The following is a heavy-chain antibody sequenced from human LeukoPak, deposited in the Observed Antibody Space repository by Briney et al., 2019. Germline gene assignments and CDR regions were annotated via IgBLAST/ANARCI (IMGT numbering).Heavy chain of an antibody. J-gene: IGHJ4*02. V-gene: IGHV4-61*02. CDR1: GGSISSGSYY. Sequence: TASETLSLTCTVSGGSISSGSYYWSWIRQPAGKGLEWIGRIYTSGSTNYNPSLKSRVTISVDTSKNQFSLKLSSVTAADTAVYYCARIQGSYYVFDYWGQGTLVTVSS. D-gene: IGHD1-26*01. CDR3: ARIQGSYYVFDY. CDR2: IYTSGST.